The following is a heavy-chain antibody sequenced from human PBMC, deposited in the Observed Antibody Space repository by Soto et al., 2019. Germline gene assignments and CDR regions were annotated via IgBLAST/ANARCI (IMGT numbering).Heavy chain of an antibody. J-gene: IGHJ4*02. CDR1: GFTADDYA. V-gene: IGHV3-9*02. D-gene: IGHD4-17*01. Sequence: DVQLVESGGGLVQPGRSLRLSCVASGFTADDYAMHWVRQAPGKGQEWVSGISSNSDTIDYADSVKGRFTISRDNAKNSRFLQMNRLRPEDTALYYCAKDMKWGGMTTIHYFDSWGQGTLVTVSS. CDR2: ISSNSDTI. CDR3: AKDMKWGGMTTIHYFDS.